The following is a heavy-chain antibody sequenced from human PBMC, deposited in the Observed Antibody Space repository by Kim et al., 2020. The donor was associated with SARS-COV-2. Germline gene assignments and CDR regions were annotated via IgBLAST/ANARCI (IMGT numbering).Heavy chain of an antibody. J-gene: IGHJ4*02. Sequence: SSAESGKGRFTISRDNAKTTLYLQMNSLRAEDTAVYYCARCGSSSCYGWGQGTLVTVST. D-gene: IGHD2-2*01. V-gene: IGHV3-74*01. CDR3: ARCGSSSCYG.